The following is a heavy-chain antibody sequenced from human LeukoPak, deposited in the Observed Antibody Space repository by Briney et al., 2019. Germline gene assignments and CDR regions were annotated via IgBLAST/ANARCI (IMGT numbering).Heavy chain of an antibody. V-gene: IGHV1-2*02. CDR1: GYTFTGYY. Sequence: ASVKVSCKASGYTFTGYYMHWVRQAPGQGLEWMGWINPNSGSTNYAQKFQGRVTMTRDTSISTAYLQWSSLKASDTAMYYCARRISGRYYFDYWGQGTLVTVSS. CDR3: ARRISGRYYFDY. D-gene: IGHD6-19*01. CDR2: INPNSGST. J-gene: IGHJ4*02.